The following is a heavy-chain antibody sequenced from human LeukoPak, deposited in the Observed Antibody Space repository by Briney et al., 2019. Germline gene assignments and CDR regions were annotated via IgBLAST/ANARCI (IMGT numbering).Heavy chain of an antibody. J-gene: IGHJ4*02. CDR3: ARDLLEVEGRYFDY. D-gene: IGHD2-15*01. CDR2: IYYSGST. Sequence: SETLSLTCSVSGGSISSSSYYWGWIRQPPGKGLEWIGSIYYSGSTYYNPSLKSRVTMSVDTSKNQFSLKLGSVTAADTAVYYCARDLLEVEGRYFDYWGQGTLVTVSS. V-gene: IGHV4-39*07. CDR1: GGSISSSSYY.